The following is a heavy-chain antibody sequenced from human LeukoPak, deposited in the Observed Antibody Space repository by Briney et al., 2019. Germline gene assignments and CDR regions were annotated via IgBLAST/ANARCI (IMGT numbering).Heavy chain of an antibody. CDR1: GFTFSSYS. Sequence: GGSLRLSCAASGFTFSSYSMNWVRQAPGKGLEWVSSISSSSSYIYYADSVKGRFTISRDNAKNSLYLQMNSLRAEDTAVYYCASKPNCSGGSCYSVWGQGTLVTVSS. CDR2: ISSSSSYI. V-gene: IGHV3-21*01. J-gene: IGHJ4*02. CDR3: ASKPNCSGGSCYSV. D-gene: IGHD2-15*01.